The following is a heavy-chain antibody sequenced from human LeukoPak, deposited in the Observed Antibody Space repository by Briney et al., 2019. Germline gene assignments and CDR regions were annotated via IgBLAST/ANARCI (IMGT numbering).Heavy chain of an antibody. CDR3: ARGRVVPAFTYYYGMDV. D-gene: IGHD2-2*01. Sequence: PSETLSLTCAVYGGSFSGYYWSWIRQPPGKGLEWIGEINHSGSTNYNPSLKSRVTISVDTSENKFSLKLSSVTAADTAVYYCARGRVVPAFTYYYGMDVWGQGTTVTVSS. CDR2: INHSGST. V-gene: IGHV4-34*01. CDR1: GGSFSGYY. J-gene: IGHJ6*02.